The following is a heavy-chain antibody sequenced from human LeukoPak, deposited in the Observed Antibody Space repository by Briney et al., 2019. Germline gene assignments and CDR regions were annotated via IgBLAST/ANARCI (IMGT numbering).Heavy chain of an antibody. Sequence: PSETLSLTCTVSGGSISSSSYYWGWIRQPPGKGLEWIGSIYYSGSTYYNPSLKSRVTISVDTSKNQFSLKLSSVTAADTAVYYCARLYYYGSGTGWFDPWGQGTLVTVSS. CDR1: GGSISSSSYY. CDR2: IYYSGST. D-gene: IGHD3-10*01. J-gene: IGHJ5*02. CDR3: ARLYYYGSGTGWFDP. V-gene: IGHV4-39*01.